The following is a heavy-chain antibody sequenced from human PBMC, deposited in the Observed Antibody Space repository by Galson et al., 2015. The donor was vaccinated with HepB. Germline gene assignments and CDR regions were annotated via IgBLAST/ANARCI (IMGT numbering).Heavy chain of an antibody. CDR3: AEGTAAWGY. CDR1: GFIFSSYS. J-gene: IGHJ4*02. V-gene: IGHV3-21*01. D-gene: IGHD1-26*01. CDR2: IDSTSTYI. Sequence: SLRLSCAASGFIFSSYSMNWVRQAPGKGLEWVSFIDSTSTYIYYADSVKGRFTISRDNARSSVFLEMNRLTAEDTAMHYCAEGTAAWGYWGQGTLVTVSS.